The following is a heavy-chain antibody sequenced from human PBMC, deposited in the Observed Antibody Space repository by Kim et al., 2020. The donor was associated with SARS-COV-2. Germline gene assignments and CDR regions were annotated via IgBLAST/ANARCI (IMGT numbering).Heavy chain of an antibody. Sequence: SVKSRITTNPDTSKNQFSLQLNSVTPEDTAVYYCAREGGLRFYVNNWFDPWGQGTLVTVSS. CDR3: AREGGLRFYVNNWFDP. V-gene: IGHV6-1*01. J-gene: IGHJ5*02. D-gene: IGHD3-3*01.